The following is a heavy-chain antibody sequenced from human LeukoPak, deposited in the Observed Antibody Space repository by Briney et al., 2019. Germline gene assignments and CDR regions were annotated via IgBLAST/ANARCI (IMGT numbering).Heavy chain of an antibody. CDR2: IYYSGST. J-gene: IGHJ2*01. CDR1: GGSISSGDYY. CDR3: ALSKGGAAAGTRYFDL. Sequence: SETLSLTCTVSGGSISSGDYYWSWIRQPPGKGLEWIGYIYYSGSTYYNPSLKSRVTISVDTSKNQFSLKLSSVTAADTAVYYCALSKGGAAAGTRYFDLWGRGTLVTVSS. D-gene: IGHD6-13*01. V-gene: IGHV4-30-4*01.